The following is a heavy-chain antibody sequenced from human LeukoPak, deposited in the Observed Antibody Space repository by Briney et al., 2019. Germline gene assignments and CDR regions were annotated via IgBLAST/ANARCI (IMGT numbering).Heavy chain of an antibody. J-gene: IGHJ4*02. CDR1: GFTFSSYA. CDR3: AKGRSGYDY. CDR2: FSDSGGST. Sequence: PGGPLRLSCATFGFTFSSYAMSWVRQAPGKGLEWVSTFSDSGGSTYYADSVKGRFTISRDNSKNTLYLQMNSLRAEDTAVYYCAKGRSGYDYWGQGTLVTVSS. D-gene: IGHD3-22*01. V-gene: IGHV3-23*01.